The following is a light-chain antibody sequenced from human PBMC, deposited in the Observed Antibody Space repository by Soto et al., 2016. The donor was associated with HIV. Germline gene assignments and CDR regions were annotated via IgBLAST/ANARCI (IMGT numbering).Light chain of an antibody. CDR3: QTWDNNTAM. V-gene: IGLV3-1*01. CDR2: QDN. Sequence: SFELTQPPSVSVSPEQTASITCSGHKLGNKYACWYQQKPGQSPVLVIYQDNKRPSGIPERFSGSNSGNTATLTISGTQALDEADYYCQTWDNNTAMFGGGTQMTVL. CDR1: KLGNKY. J-gene: IGLJ3*02.